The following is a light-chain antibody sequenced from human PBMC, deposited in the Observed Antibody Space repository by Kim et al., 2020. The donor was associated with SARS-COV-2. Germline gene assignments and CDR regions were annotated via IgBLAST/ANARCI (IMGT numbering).Light chain of an antibody. Sequence: QSALTQPPSASGSPGQSVTISCTGTSSDVGGNNYVSWYQHHPGKAPKLMIYEVTKRPSGVPDRFSGSKSGNTASLTVSGLQAEDEADYYCTSYAGYTSFAIFGGGTQLTVL. CDR3: TSYAGYTSFAI. CDR1: SSDVGGNNY. CDR2: EVT. V-gene: IGLV2-8*01. J-gene: IGLJ2*01.